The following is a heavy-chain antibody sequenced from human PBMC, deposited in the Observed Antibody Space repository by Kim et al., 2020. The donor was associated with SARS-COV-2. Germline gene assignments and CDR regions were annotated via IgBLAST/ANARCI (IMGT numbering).Heavy chain of an antibody. CDR1: GGSVSSGSYF. J-gene: IGHJ4*02. V-gene: IGHV4-61*01. CDR3: AREEVPKYYYGSGALDY. CDR2: IYYSGST. D-gene: IGHD3-10*01. Sequence: SETLSLTCTVSGGSVSSGSYFWSWIRQPPGKGLEWIGYIYYSGSTNYNPSLKSRVTISVDTSKNQFSLKLSSVTAADTAVYYCAREEVPKYYYGSGALDYWGQGTLVTVSS.